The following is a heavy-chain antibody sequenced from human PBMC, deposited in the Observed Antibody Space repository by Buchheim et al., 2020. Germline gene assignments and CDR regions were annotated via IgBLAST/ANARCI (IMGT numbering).Heavy chain of an antibody. Sequence: QVQLVESGGGVVQPGRSLRLSCAASGFTFSSYGMHWVRQAPGKGLEWVAVISYDGSNKYYADSVKGRFTISRDNAKKTLYLQMNSLRAEDTAVYYCAKDQAQWLSYYFDYWGQGTL. J-gene: IGHJ4*02. V-gene: IGHV3-30*18. CDR1: GFTFSSYG. CDR3: AKDQAQWLSYYFDY. CDR2: ISYDGSNK. D-gene: IGHD3-22*01.